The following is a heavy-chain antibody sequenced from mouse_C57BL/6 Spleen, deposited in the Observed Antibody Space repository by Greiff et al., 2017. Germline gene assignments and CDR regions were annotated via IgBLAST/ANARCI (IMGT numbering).Heavy chain of an antibody. Sequence: VKLQESGPELVKPGASVKISCKASGYAFSSSWMNWVKQRPGKGLEWIGRIYPGDGDTNYNGKFKGKATLTADKSSSTAYMQLSSLTSEDSAVYFCARDGTFAYWGQGTLVTVSA. CDR2: IYPGDGDT. CDR1: GYAFSSSW. CDR3: ARDGTFAY. J-gene: IGHJ3*01. D-gene: IGHD2-1*01. V-gene: IGHV1-82*01.